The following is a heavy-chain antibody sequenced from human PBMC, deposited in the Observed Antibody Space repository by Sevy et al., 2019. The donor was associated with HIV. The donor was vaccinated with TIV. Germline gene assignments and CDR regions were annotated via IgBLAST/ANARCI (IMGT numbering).Heavy chain of an antibody. J-gene: IGHJ6*02. V-gene: IGHV3-74*01. CDR3: ASGTAAARGIAVAGNGGYYYYGMDV. CDR1: GFTFSSYW. CDR2: INSDGSST. Sequence: GGSLRLSCAASGFTFSSYWMHWVRQAPGKGLVWVSRINSDGSSTSYADSVKGRFTISRDNAKNTLYLQMNSLRAEDTAVYYCASGTAAARGIAVAGNGGYYYYGMDVWGQGTTVTVSS. D-gene: IGHD6-19*01.